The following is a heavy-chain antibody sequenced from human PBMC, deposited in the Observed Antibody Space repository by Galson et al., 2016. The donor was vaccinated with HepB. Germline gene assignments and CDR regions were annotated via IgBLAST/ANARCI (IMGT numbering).Heavy chain of an antibody. V-gene: IGHV4-4*02. CDR2: VHDSGTT. D-gene: IGHD4/OR15-4a*01. Sequence: SETLSLTCALSGSSITSGNWWGWVRQPPGKGLEWIGEVHDSGTTNYNPSLKSRATISKDHSKNQLSLILTSVTAADSAVYYCARERAKVIDYWGQGPLVTVSS. J-gene: IGHJ4*02. CDR3: ARERAKVIDY. CDR1: GSSITSGNW.